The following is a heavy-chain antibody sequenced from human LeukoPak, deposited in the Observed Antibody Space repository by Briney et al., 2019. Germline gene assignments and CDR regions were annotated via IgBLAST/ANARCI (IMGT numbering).Heavy chain of an antibody. D-gene: IGHD2-2*01. CDR1: GFTFSSYA. V-gene: IGHV3-30*04. Sequence: GGSLRLSCAASGFTFSSYAMHWVRQAPGKGLEWVAVISYDGINKYYADSVKGRFTISRDNSKNTLYLQMNSLRTEDTAVYYCARAGCSSTDCRLDDWGQGTLVSVSS. J-gene: IGHJ4*02. CDR3: ARAGCSSTDCRLDD. CDR2: ISYDGINK.